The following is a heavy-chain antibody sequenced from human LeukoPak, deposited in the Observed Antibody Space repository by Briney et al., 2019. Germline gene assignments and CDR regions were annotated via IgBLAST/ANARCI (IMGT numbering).Heavy chain of an antibody. CDR1: GGSILTTNW. Sequence: PSGTLSLTCAVSGGSILTTNWWSWVRQPPGKGLEWIGEVHLSGASNYNPSLKSRVSMSIDNSKNQLSLNLISVTAADTAVYYCVRAYDYWGQGTLVTVSS. CDR2: VHLSGAS. J-gene: IGHJ4*02. CDR3: VRAYDY. V-gene: IGHV4-4*02.